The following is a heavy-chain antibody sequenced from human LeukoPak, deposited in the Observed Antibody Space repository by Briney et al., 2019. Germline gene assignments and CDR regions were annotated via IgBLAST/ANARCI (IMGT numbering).Heavy chain of an antibody. V-gene: IGHV4-59*08. Sequence: PSETLSLTCTVSGGSISSYYWSWIRQPPGKGLEWIGYIYYSGSTNYNPSLKSRVTISVDTSKNQFSLKLSSVTAADTAVYYCARHGSSEQQLVFWGLSYWGQGTLVTVSS. CDR3: ARHGSSEQQLVFWGLSY. CDR2: IYYSGST. CDR1: GGSISSYY. D-gene: IGHD6-13*01. J-gene: IGHJ4*02.